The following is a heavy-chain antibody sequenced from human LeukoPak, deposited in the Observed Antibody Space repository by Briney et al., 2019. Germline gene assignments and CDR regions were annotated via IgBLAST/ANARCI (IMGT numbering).Heavy chain of an antibody. D-gene: IGHD4-17*01. V-gene: IGHV1-2*02. CDR2: INPNFGGT. J-gene: IGHJ4*02. CDR1: GYTFTGYN. Sequence: ASVKVSCETSGYTFTGYNMHWVRQAPGQGLEWMGWINPNFGGTDSAQTFQGRVTMTRDTSISTAYMELSRLTSDDTAAYYCERTIYGDYGGPFYFDYWGQVTLVTASS. CDR3: ERTIYGDYGGPFYFDY.